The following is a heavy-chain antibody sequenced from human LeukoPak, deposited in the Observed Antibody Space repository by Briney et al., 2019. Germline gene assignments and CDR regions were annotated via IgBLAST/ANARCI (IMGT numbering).Heavy chain of an antibody. Sequence: PGGSLRLSCAASGFTFNSYSMSWVRQAPGKGLEWVSYISSSDSTIYYADSVKGRFTISRDNAKNSLYLQMSSLRAEDTAVYYCAREPTYTNSWYTTCDYWGQGTLVTVSS. D-gene: IGHD6-19*01. CDR3: AREPTYTNSWYTTCDY. J-gene: IGHJ4*02. CDR1: GFTFNSYS. CDR2: ISSSDSTI. V-gene: IGHV3-48*04.